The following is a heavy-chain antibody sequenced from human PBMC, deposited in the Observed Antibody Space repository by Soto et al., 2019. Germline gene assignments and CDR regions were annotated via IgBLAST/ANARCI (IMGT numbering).Heavy chain of an antibody. D-gene: IGHD3-16*01. CDR3: ARDFGPPVRHSASLDP. V-gene: IGHV1-18*01. CDR2: ISAYNGNT. J-gene: IGHJ5*02. CDR1: GYTFTSYG. Sequence: GASVKVSCKASGYTFTSYGISWVRQAPGQGLEWMGWISAYNGNTNYAQKLQGRVTMTTDTSTSTAYMELRSLRSDDTAVYYCARDFGPPVRHSASLDPWGQGTLVTVSS.